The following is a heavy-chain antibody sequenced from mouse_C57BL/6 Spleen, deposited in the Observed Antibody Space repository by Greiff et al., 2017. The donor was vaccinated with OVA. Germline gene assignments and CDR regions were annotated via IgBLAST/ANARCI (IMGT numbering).Heavy chain of an antibody. Sequence: DVKLVESGGGLVQPGGSLSLSCAASGFTFTDYYMSWVRQPPGKALEWLGFIRNKANGYTTEYSASVKGRFTISRDNSQSILYLPMNALRAEDSATYYCARYEGVKRYFDVWGTGTTVTVSS. CDR2: IRNKANGYTT. CDR1: GFTFTDYY. D-gene: IGHD2-5*01. CDR3: ARYEGVKRYFDV. J-gene: IGHJ1*03. V-gene: IGHV7-3*01.